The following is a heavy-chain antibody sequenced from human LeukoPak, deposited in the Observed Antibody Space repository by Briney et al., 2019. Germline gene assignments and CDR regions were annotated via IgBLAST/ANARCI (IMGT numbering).Heavy chain of an antibody. V-gene: IGHV4-34*01. Sequence: SETLSPTCAVYGGSFSGYYWSWIRQPPGKGLEWIGEINHSGGTNYNPSLKSRVTISVDTSKNQFSLKLSSVTAADTAVYYCARGRGRKFGELLAYYFDYWGQGTLVTVSS. J-gene: IGHJ4*02. CDR2: INHSGGT. CDR3: ARGRGRKFGELLAYYFDY. CDR1: GGSFSGYY. D-gene: IGHD3-10*01.